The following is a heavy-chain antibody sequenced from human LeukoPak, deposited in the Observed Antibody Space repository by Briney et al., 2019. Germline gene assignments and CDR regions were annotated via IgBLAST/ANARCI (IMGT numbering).Heavy chain of an antibody. CDR1: GVSITTYY. CDR2: IYYSGST. Sequence: PSETLSLTCTVSGVSITTYYWSWIRQPPGKGLEWIGYIYYSGSTYYNPSLKSRVTMSVDTSKNQFSLKLTSVTAADTAVYYCARLVGSSWYHEVLRGRDYWGHGTLVTVSS. CDR3: ARLVGSSWYHEVLRGRDY. D-gene: IGHD6-13*01. V-gene: IGHV4-59*04. J-gene: IGHJ4*01.